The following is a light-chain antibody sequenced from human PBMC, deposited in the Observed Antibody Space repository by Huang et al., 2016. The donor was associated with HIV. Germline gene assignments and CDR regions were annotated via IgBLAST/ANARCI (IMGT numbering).Light chain of an antibody. J-gene: IGKJ3*01. CDR3: QQYDNLPRFT. V-gene: IGKV1-33*01. CDR1: QDISNY. Sequence: DIQMTPSPSSLSASVGDRVTITCQASQDISNYLNWYQQKPGKAPKLLIYDASNLETGGASRFSGSGSGTDFTFTISSLQAEDIATYYCQQYDNLPRFTFGPGTKVDIK. CDR2: DAS.